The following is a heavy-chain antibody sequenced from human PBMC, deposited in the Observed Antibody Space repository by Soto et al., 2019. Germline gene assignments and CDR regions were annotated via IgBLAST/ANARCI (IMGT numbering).Heavy chain of an antibody. CDR3: ARATIFGVVITYRMDV. CDR1: GYTFTSYG. Sequence: QVQLVQSGAEVKKPGASVKVSCKASGYTFTSYGISWVRQAPGQGLEWMGWISAYNGNTNYAQKLQGRVTMTTDTSTSTAYMQLRSLRSADPAVYYCARATIFGVVITYRMDVWGQGTTVTVSS. V-gene: IGHV1-18*01. D-gene: IGHD3-3*01. CDR2: ISAYNGNT. J-gene: IGHJ6*02.